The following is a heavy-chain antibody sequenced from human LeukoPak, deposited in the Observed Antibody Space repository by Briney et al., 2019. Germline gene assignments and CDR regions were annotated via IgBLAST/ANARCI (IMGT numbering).Heavy chain of an antibody. Sequence: SETLSLTCAVYDGSFSGYYWSWIRQPPGKGLEWIGEINHSGSTNYNPSLKSRVTISVDTSKNQFSLKLSSVTAADTAVYYCARVKGYYYGSGSYYNSKPFDYWGQGTLVTVSS. V-gene: IGHV4-34*01. J-gene: IGHJ4*02. D-gene: IGHD3-10*01. CDR2: INHSGST. CDR1: DGSFSGYY. CDR3: ARVKGYYYGSGSYYNSKPFDY.